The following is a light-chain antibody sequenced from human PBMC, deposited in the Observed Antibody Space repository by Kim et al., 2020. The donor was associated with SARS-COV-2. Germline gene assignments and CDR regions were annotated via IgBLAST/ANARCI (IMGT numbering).Light chain of an antibody. CDR1: QSISSY. J-gene: IGKJ1*01. Sequence: DIQMTQSPSSLSASVGDRLTITCRSSQSISSYLNWYQQKPGKAPKLLIYAASSLQSGVPSRFSGSGSGTDFTLTISSLQPEDFATYYCQQSYSAPRTFGQVTKVDIK. V-gene: IGKV1-39*01. CDR2: AAS. CDR3: QQSYSAPRT.